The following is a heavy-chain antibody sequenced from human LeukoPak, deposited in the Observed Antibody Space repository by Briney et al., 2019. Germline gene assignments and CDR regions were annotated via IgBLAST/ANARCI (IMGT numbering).Heavy chain of an antibody. CDR1: GLTFDNYC. D-gene: IGHD3-10*01. V-gene: IGHV3-7*01. CDR2: IIQDGSRE. Sequence: PGGSLRLSCVVSGLTFDNYCMNWVRQVPGKGLEWVAFIIQDGSREYYLDSVKGRFTTFRDNAKNSLYLQMNSLRADDTAVYYCVTSDYYFSGRGEASPFDYWGQGTLVTVSS. CDR3: VTSDYYFSGRGEASPFDY. J-gene: IGHJ4*02.